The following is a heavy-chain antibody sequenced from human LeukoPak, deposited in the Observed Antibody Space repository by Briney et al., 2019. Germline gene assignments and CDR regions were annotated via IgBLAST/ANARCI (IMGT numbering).Heavy chain of an antibody. J-gene: IGHJ6*03. Sequence: PGGSLRLSCAASGFTFSSYAMHWVRQAPGKGLEWVAVISYDGSNKYYADSVKGRFTISRDNSKNTLYLQMNSLRAEDTAVYYCARDDTIFGVVIMDVWGKGTTVTVSS. CDR1: GFTFSSYA. V-gene: IGHV3-30*07. D-gene: IGHD3-3*01. CDR3: ARDDTIFGVVIMDV. CDR2: ISYDGSNK.